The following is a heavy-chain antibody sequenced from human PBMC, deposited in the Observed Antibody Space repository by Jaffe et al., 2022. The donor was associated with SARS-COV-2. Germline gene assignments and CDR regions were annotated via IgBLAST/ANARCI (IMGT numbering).Heavy chain of an antibody. J-gene: IGHJ4*02. CDR2: ISWNSGSI. D-gene: IGHD6-19*01. CDR1: GFTFDDYA. CDR3: AKDPRWEYSSGWYYFDY. Sequence: EVQLVESGGGLVQPGRSLRLSCAASGFTFDDYAMHWVRQAPGKGLEWVSGISWNSGSIGYADSVKGRFTISRDNAKNSLYLQMNSLRGEDTALYYCAKDPRWEYSSGWYYFDYWGQGTLVTVSS. V-gene: IGHV3-9*01.